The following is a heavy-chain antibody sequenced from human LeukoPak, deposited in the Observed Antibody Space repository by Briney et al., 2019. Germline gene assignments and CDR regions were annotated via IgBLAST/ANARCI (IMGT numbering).Heavy chain of an antibody. J-gene: IGHJ3*02. CDR3: ARSYDPDAFDI. D-gene: IGHD5-12*01. V-gene: IGHV4-30-4*01. Sequence: DLIRYLFYRVTTYYNPSLKSRVTKTVDTSKNKFSLKLSSVTAADTAVYYCARSYDPDAFDIWGQGTMVTVSS. CDR2: LFYRVTT.